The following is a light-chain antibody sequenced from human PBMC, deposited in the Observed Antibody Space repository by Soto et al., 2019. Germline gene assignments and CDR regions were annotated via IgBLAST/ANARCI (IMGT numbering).Light chain of an antibody. CDR3: HQYNNWSSWT. Sequence: EIVLTQSPDNLYVSPGESATLSCRASQSVGPNLDWYQQKFGQAPRLLIYGVFTRATGVPAGFNGSGSGTELTLTISGMEPEDFAVYYCHQYNNWSSWTFGQGTKVEIK. CDR2: GVF. V-gene: IGKV3-15*01. CDR1: QSVGPN. J-gene: IGKJ1*01.